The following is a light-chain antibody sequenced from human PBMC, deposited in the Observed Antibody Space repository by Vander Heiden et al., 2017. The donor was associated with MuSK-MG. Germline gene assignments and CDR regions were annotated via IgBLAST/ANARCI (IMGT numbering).Light chain of an antibody. CDR3: LQFNSYSWT. J-gene: IGKJ1*01. V-gene: IGKV1-5*03. CDR2: KAS. Sequence: DIQMTQSPSILSASVGDTVTITCRASQSIGSWLAWYQQTPGKAPKLLISKASSLETGVPSRFSGSGSGTEFTLTISSLQPDDFATYYCLQFNSYSWTFGQGTKVDIK. CDR1: QSIGSW.